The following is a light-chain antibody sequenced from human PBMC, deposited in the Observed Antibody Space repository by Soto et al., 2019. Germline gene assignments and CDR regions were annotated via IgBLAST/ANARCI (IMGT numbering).Light chain of an antibody. J-gene: IGLJ1*01. Sequence: SYELTQPPSVSVSPGQTASITCSGDKLGDKYACWYQQKPGQSPVLVIYQDTKRPSGIPERFSGSNSGNTATLTISGTQAMDEADYYCQAWVGSTAYVFGTGTKATV. V-gene: IGLV3-1*01. CDR3: QAWVGSTAYV. CDR1: KLGDKY. CDR2: QDT.